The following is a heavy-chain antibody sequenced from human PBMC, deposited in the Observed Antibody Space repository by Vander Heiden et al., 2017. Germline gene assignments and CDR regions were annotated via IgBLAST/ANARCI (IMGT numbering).Heavy chain of an antibody. CDR3: AKDPEYSGDFDY. V-gene: IGHV3-23*01. J-gene: IGHJ4*02. Sequence: EVQLLESGGGSVQPGGSLRLSCAASGFTFSSYAMSWVRQAPGKGLECVSAISGSGGSTYYADSVKGRFTISRDNSKNTLYLQMNSLRAEDTAVYYCAKDPEYSGDFDYWGQGTLVTVSS. CDR1: GFTFSSYA. D-gene: IGHD1-26*01. CDR2: ISGSGGST.